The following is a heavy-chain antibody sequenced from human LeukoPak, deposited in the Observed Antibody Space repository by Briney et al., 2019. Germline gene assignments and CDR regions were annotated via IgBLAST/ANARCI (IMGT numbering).Heavy chain of an antibody. CDR2: ISAYNGNT. J-gene: IGHJ4*02. CDR1: GYTLTSYG. V-gene: IGHV1-18*01. CDR3: ARPYYDSSAPPYDY. Sequence: AASVKVSXKASGYTLTSYGISWVRQAPGQGLEWMGWISAYNGNTNYAQKLQGRVTMTTDTSTSTAYMELRSLRSDDTAVYYCARPYYDSSAPPYDYWGQGTLVTVSS. D-gene: IGHD3-22*01.